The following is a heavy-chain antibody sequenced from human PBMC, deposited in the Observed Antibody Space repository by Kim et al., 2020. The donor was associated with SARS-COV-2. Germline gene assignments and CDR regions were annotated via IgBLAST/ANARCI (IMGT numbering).Heavy chain of an antibody. Sequence: SETLSLTCAVYGGSFSGYYWSWIRQPPGKGLEWIGEINHSGSTNYNPSLKSRVTISVDTSKNQFSLKLSSVTAADTAVYYCARPVGYDLKGGFDYWGQGTLVTVSS. D-gene: IGHD3-22*01. J-gene: IGHJ4*02. V-gene: IGHV4-34*01. CDR1: GGSFSGYY. CDR3: ARPVGYDLKGGFDY. CDR2: INHSGST.